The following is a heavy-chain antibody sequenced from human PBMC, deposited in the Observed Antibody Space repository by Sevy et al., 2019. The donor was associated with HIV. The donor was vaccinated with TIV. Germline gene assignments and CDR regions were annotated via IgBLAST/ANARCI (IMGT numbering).Heavy chain of an antibody. J-gene: IGHJ4*02. D-gene: IGHD6-19*01. Sequence: ASVKVSCKASGGTFSTYGISWVRQAPGQGPEWMGGIIPILGTVNYAQKFQGRVTITADESTKTAYMELSSLRSEDTAVYYCARGGGIGWYYFDYWGQETLVTVSS. CDR2: IIPILGTV. CDR3: ARGGGIGWYYFDY. V-gene: IGHV1-69*13. CDR1: GGTFSTYG.